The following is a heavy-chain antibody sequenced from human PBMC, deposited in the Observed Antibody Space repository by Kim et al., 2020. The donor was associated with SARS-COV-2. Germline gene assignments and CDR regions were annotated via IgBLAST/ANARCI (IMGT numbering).Heavy chain of an antibody. CDR3: ARTYYYESSGYSTSYNWFDP. D-gene: IGHD3-22*01. Sequence: RVTISVDTSKNQFSLKLSSVTAADTAVYYCARTYYYESSGYSTSYNWFDPWGQGTLVTVSS. J-gene: IGHJ5*02. V-gene: IGHV4-30-2*04.